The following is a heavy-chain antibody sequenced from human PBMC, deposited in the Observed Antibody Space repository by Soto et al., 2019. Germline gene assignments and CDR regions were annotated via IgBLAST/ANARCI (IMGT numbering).Heavy chain of an antibody. D-gene: IGHD1-7*01. Sequence: SVKVSCKASVGTFSSYAISWVRQAHRQGLEWMGGIIPIFGTANYAQKFQGRVTITADESTSTAYMELSSLRSEDTAVYYCARHSYPPLNWNYGYFDYWGQGTLVTVSS. CDR2: IIPIFGTA. CDR1: VGTFSSYA. J-gene: IGHJ4*02. V-gene: IGHV1-69*13. CDR3: ARHSYPPLNWNYGYFDY.